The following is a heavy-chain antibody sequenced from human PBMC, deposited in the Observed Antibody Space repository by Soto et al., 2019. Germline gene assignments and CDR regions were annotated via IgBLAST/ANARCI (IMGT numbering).Heavy chain of an antibody. J-gene: IGHJ3*01. Sequence: QITLKESGPTLVKPTQTLTLTCSFSGFSLSTSGVGVGWIRQPPVKALEWLALIYWDDDKRYSPSLKSRLTITYDTSKNQVVITMTHMDPVDTAAYYCAYKGARVREVMVRAFDFWGQGTMVTVSS. CDR3: AYKGARVREVMVRAFDF. CDR1: GFSLSTSGVG. V-gene: IGHV2-5*02. CDR2: IYWDDDK. D-gene: IGHD3-10*01.